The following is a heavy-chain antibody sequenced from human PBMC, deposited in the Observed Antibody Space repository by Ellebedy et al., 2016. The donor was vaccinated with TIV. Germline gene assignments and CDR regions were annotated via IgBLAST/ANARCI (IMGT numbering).Heavy chain of an antibody. J-gene: IGHJ2*01. CDR1: GFTVSSNY. V-gene: IGHV3-66*01. CDR3: ARDRGDYWYFDL. D-gene: IGHD3-10*01. CDR2: IYSGGST. Sequence: GESLKISCAASGFTVSSNYMSWVRQTPGKGLEWVSVIYSGGSTYYADSVKGRFTISRDNSKNTLYLQMNSLRAEDTAVYYCARDRGDYWYFDLWGRGTLVTVSS.